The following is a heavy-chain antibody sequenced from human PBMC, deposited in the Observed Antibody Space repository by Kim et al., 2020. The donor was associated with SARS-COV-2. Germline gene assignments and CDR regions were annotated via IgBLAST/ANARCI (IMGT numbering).Heavy chain of an antibody. V-gene: IGHV4-31*03. CDR3: ARGYYYDSSGYSDAFDI. CDR1: GGSISSGGYY. Sequence: SETLSLTCTVSGGSISSGGYYWSWIRQHPGKGLEWIGYIYYSGSTYYNPSLKSRVTISVDTSKNQFSLKLSSVTAADTAVYYCARGYYYDSSGYSDAFDIWGQGTMVTVSS. J-gene: IGHJ3*02. CDR2: IYYSGST. D-gene: IGHD3-22*01.